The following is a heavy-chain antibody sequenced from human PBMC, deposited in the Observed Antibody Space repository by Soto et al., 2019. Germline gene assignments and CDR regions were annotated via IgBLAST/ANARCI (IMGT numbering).Heavy chain of an antibody. J-gene: IGHJ4*02. CDR3: ARDRYSSGWYDLDY. Sequence: QVQLVESGGGVVQPGRSLRLSCAASGFTFSSYGMHWVRQAPGKGLEWVAVIWYDGSNKYYADSVKGRFTISRDNSKNTLYLQVNSLRAEDTAVYYCARDRYSSGWYDLDYWGQGPLVTVSS. CDR1: GFTFSSYG. D-gene: IGHD6-19*01. CDR2: IWYDGSNK. V-gene: IGHV3-33*01.